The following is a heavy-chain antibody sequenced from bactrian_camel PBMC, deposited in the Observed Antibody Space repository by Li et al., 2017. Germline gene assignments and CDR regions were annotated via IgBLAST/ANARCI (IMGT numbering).Heavy chain of an antibody. Sequence: DVQLVESGGGSVQAGGSLTLSCAASGYTYSSVCMGWFRQAPGKEREGVAFIYTGGGYLWYADSVKGRFTISQDGAKNTAYLQMNSLKPGDTATYYCAAASSWSSRQSLHTSTYRYWGQGTQVTVS. J-gene: IGHJ4*01. CDR2: IYTGGGYL. CDR1: GYTYSSVC. CDR3: AAASSWSSRQSLHTSTYRY. V-gene: IGHV3S40*01. D-gene: IGHD2*01.